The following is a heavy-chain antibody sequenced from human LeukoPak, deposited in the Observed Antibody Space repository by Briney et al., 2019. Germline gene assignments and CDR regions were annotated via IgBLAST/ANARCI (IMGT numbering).Heavy chain of an antibody. CDR2: IYYSGST. D-gene: IGHD6-13*01. CDR3: ARGPSWPNAFDI. V-gene: IGHV4-59*08. CDR1: GGSISSYY. Sequence: SETLSLTCTVSGGSISSYYWSWIRQPPGKGLEWIGYIYYSGSTNYNPSLKSRVTISVDTSKNQFSLKLSSVTAADTAVYYCARGPSWPNAFDIWGQGTMVTVSS. J-gene: IGHJ3*02.